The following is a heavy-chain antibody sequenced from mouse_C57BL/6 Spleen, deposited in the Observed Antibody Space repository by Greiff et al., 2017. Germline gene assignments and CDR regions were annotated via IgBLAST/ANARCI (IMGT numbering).Heavy chain of an antibody. CDR3: TSDQLGPGVFDY. D-gene: IGHD4-1*02. CDR2: IDPETGGT. J-gene: IGHJ2*01. CDR1: GYTFTDYE. V-gene: IGHV1-15*01. Sequence: QVQLQQSGAELVRPGASVTLSCKASGYTFTDYEMHWVKQTPVHGLEWIGAIDPETGGTASNQKFKGKAILTADKSSSTAYMELRSLTSEDSAVYYCTSDQLGPGVFDYWGQGTTLTVSS.